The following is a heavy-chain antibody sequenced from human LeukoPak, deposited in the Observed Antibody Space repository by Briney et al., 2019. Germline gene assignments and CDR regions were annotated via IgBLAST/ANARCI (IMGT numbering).Heavy chain of an antibody. Sequence: GGSLRLSCTASGFTFGDYGMSWVRQAPGKRLEWVSFIQSRTYGGTTQYAASVKGRFTISRDDSNSIAYLQMNSLKTEDTAVYYCAELGITMIGGVWGKGTTVTISS. CDR1: GFTFGDYG. CDR2: IQSRTYGGTT. V-gene: IGHV3-49*04. D-gene: IGHD3-10*02. J-gene: IGHJ6*04. CDR3: AELGITMIGGV.